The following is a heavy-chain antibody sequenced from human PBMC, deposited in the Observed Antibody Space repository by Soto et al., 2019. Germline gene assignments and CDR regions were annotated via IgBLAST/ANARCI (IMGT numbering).Heavy chain of an antibody. CDR3: ARGGGSYPDY. V-gene: IGHV4-34*01. J-gene: IGHJ4*02. D-gene: IGHD3-10*01. Sequence: SETLSLTCAVYGGSFSGYYWSWIRQPPGKGLEWIGEINHSGSTNYNPSLKSRVTISVDTSKNQFSLKLSSVTAADTAVYYCARGGGSYPDYWGQGTLVTVSP. CDR2: INHSGST. CDR1: GGSFSGYY.